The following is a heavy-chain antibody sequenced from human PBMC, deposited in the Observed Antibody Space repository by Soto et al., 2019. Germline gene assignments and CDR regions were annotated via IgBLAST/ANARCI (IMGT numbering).Heavy chain of an antibody. J-gene: IGHJ4*02. CDR1: VSSINSIRDY. Sequence: SDTLSLTCTVTVSSINSIRDYWGWLRQPPGKGLEWIGSIYYSGNTYYTPSLKSRVTISVDTSKNQFSLKLSSVTAADTAVYYCAREGGRYCTGGSCQVDYWGQG. CDR2: IYYSGNT. CDR3: AREGGRYCTGGSCQVDY. D-gene: IGHD2-15*01. V-gene: IGHV4-39*02.